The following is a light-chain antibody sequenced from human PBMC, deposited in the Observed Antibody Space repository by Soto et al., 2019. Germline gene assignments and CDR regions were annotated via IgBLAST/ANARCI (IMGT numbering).Light chain of an antibody. CDR2: GAS. CDR3: QQYNNWPPIT. Sequence: ELVLTQSPATLSVSPGERATLSCRASQSVSINLAWYQQKPGQAPRLLIYGASTRATGIPARFSGSGSGTKFTLTIGSLQSEDFAVYYCQQYNNWPPITFGQGTRLEIK. V-gene: IGKV3-15*01. CDR1: QSVSIN. J-gene: IGKJ5*01.